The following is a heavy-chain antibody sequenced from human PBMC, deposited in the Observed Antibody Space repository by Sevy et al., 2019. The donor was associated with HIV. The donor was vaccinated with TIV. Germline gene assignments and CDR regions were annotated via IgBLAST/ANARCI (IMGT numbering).Heavy chain of an antibody. J-gene: IGHJ6*02. CDR2: ISYDGSNK. CDR1: GFTFSSYG. D-gene: IGHD2-15*01. CDR3: ATDRSPVGDIVVVVAAKNYYYGMDV. Sequence: GGSLRLSCAASGFTFSSYGMHWVRQAPGKGLEWVAVISYDGSNKYYADSVKGRFTISRDNSKNTLCLQMNSLRAEDTVVYYCATDRSPVGDIVVVVAAKNYYYGMDVWGQGTTVTVSS. V-gene: IGHV3-30*03.